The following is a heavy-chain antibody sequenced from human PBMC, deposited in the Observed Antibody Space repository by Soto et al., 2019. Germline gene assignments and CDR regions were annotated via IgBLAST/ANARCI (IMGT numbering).Heavy chain of an antibody. CDR2: ISAYSGKT. CDR1: GYTFTSYG. CDR3: ARGADFWSGYRWFDP. D-gene: IGHD3-3*01. V-gene: IGHV1-18*01. Sequence: QVQLVQSGAEVKKPGASVMLSCEASGYTFTSYGISWVRQAPGQGLEWMGWISAYSGKTNYAQKHQGRVTMTTDTSTSTAYMELRSLRYDDTAVYYCARGADFWSGYRWFDPWGQGTLVTVSS. J-gene: IGHJ5*02.